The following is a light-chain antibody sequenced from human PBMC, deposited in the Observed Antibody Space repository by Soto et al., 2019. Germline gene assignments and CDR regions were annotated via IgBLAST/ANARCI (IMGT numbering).Light chain of an antibody. CDR1: QSLLHSNGYNY. V-gene: IGKV2-28*01. CDR2: LGS. Sequence: DIVMTQSPLSLPVTPGEPASISCRSSQSLLHSNGYNYLDWYLQKPGQSPQLLIYLGSNRASGVPDRFSGSGSGPDFTLKISRVEAEDVGVYYCMQALPSPQTFGQGTKVEIK. CDR3: MQALPSPQT. J-gene: IGKJ1*01.